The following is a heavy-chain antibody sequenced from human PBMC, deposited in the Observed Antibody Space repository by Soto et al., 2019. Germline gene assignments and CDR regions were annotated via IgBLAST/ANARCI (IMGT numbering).Heavy chain of an antibody. Sequence: ASVKASCKASGYTFTSYGISWVRQAPGQGLEWMGWISAYNGNTNYAQKLQGRVTMTTDTSTSTAYMELRSLRSDDTAVYYCARMELRDYYYYGMDVWGQGTTVTVSS. J-gene: IGHJ6*02. D-gene: IGHD1-7*01. V-gene: IGHV1-18*01. CDR2: ISAYNGNT. CDR1: GYTFTSYG. CDR3: ARMELRDYYYYGMDV.